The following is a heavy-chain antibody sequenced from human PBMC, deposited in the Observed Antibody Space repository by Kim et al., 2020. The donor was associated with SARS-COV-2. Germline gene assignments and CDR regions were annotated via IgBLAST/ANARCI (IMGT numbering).Heavy chain of an antibody. CDR3: ARLRRSCNSGWCESELYP. D-gene: IGHD6-19*01. V-gene: IGHV1-2*06. CDR1: GYSFTGYY. Sequence: ASVKVSCKASGYSFTGYYMHWVRQAPGQGLEWMGRINPNRGDTKYAQKFQGRVIMTRDTSISTAYMELSGLRSDDTAVYYCARLRRSCNSGWCESELYPWGQRTLVTVSS. CDR2: INPNRGDT. J-gene: IGHJ5*02.